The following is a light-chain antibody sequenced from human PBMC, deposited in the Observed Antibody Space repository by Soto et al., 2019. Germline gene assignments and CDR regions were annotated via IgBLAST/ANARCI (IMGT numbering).Light chain of an antibody. J-gene: IGKJ5*01. CDR3: QHRMNWPLT. CDR2: DAS. Sequence: VVLTQSPATLSLTPGERATLACRASQSVSSYLLWYQQKPGQTPRLLIYDASNRATGIPARFSGSGSETDFTLTLSSLEPEDFAVYYCQHRMNWPLTFGRGTRLEI. V-gene: IGKV3-11*01. CDR1: QSVSSY.